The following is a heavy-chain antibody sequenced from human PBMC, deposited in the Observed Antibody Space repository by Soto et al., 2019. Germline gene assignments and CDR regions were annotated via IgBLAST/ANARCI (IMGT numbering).Heavy chain of an antibody. CDR1: GGTFSSYA. D-gene: IGHD6-13*01. CDR3: SRGVIAEAGNHYYYYGMDV. Sequence: QGQLVPSGAEVKKPGSSVKVSCKASGGTFSSYAISWVRQAPGQGLEWMGGIIPIFGTANYAQKFQGRVTITADESTSTAYMELSSLRSEDKAVYYCSRGVIAEAGNHYYYYGMDVWGQGTTVTVS. CDR2: IIPIFGTA. J-gene: IGHJ6*02. V-gene: IGHV1-69*01.